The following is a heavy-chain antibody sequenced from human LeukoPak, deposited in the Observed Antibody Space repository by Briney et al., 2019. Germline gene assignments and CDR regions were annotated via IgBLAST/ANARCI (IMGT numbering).Heavy chain of an antibody. CDR3: ARDRGDYGDFDAFDI. Sequence: SETLSLTCTVSGGSISSYYWSWIRQPPGKGLEWIGYIYYSGSTNYNPSLKSRVTISVDTSKNRFSLKLSSVTAADTAVYYCARDRGDYGDFDAFDIWGQGTMVTVSS. V-gene: IGHV4-59*01. CDR2: IYYSGST. J-gene: IGHJ3*02. D-gene: IGHD4-17*01. CDR1: GGSISSYY.